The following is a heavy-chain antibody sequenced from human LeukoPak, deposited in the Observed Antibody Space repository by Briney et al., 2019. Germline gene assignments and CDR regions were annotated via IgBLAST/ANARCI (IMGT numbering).Heavy chain of an antibody. CDR2: ISITSTYV. Sequence: SGGSLRLSCGASGFIFSNYNMNWVRQAPEKGLEWVSSISITSTYVYYADSVKGRFTISRDNAKNSLYLQMNSLRAEDTAVYYCAKGAVAGTFLCDYWGQGTLVTVSS. CDR3: AKGAVAGTFLCDY. D-gene: IGHD6-19*01. CDR1: GFIFSNYN. J-gene: IGHJ4*02. V-gene: IGHV3-21*01.